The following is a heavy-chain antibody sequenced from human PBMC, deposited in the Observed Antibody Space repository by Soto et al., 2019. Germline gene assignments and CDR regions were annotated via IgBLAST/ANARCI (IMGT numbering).Heavy chain of an antibody. D-gene: IGHD4-17*01. CDR1: GLTFSTAY. J-gene: IGHJ4*02. V-gene: IGHV3-15*01. CDR2: IKTEADGGTT. CDR3: TTDRPSRLRNPRV. Sequence: GGSLRLSCEGSGLTFSTAYMSWVRRAPGKGLEWVGRIKTEADGGTTEYAAPVKGRFNISRDDSKNTLYVEMSSLKTEDTAVYYCTTDRPSRLRNPRVWGRGTLVTVSS.